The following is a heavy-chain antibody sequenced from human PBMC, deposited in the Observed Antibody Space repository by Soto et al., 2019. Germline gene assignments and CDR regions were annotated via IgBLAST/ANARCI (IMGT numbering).Heavy chain of an antibody. CDR1: GFTFSDYA. Sequence: EVQVLESGGGLVKPGGSLRLSCAASGFTFSDYAMAWVRQAPGKGLEWVSSISGSGQSTFYAGSVKGRFTISRDDSANTVSLPMDSLRAEDKAIYYCVQDAGVVRRRGLDNWGQGTVVTVSS. D-gene: IGHD1-26*01. V-gene: IGHV3-23*01. CDR3: VQDAGVVRRRGLDN. CDR2: ISGSGQST. J-gene: IGHJ4*02.